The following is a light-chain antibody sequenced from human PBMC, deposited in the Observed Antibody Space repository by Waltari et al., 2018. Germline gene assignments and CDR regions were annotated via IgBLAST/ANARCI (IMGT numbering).Light chain of an antibody. CDR1: QTLYRSNNKNY. Sequence: DIVMTQSPDSLAVSLGERANINCKSSQTLYRSNNKNYLAWYQQKPGQPPQMLIYWASTRESGVPDRFSDSGSGTDFTLTITSLQAEDVAVYYCQQYYNTPPTFGPGTKVDIK. J-gene: IGKJ3*01. CDR3: QQYYNTPPT. V-gene: IGKV4-1*01. CDR2: WAS.